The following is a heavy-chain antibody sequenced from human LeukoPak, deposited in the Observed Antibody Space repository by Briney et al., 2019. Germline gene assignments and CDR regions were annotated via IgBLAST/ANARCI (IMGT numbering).Heavy chain of an antibody. CDR1: GASITSDIFY. CDR3: GKVGGNTNS. Sequence: PSESLSLTCTVSGASITSDIFYWNWIRQSPGKGLEWIGAIYNSRGTSYNPSLESRLTISVDPSENKFFLKMTSVTDADTATYYCGKVGGNTNSWGQGTLVTLSA. J-gene: IGHJ4*02. V-gene: IGHV4-30-4*01. D-gene: IGHD4-23*01. CDR2: IYNSRGT.